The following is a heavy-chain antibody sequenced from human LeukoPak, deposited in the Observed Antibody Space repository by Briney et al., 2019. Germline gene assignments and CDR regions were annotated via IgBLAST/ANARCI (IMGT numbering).Heavy chain of an antibody. CDR2: ISYDGSNK. CDR1: GFSFSSYA. J-gene: IGHJ3*02. Sequence: PGGSLGLSCAASGFSFSSYAMHWVRQAPGKGLEWVAVISYDGSNKYYADSVKGRFTISRDNSKNTLYLQMNSLRAEDTAVYYCARAVRLGAFDIWGQGTMVTVSS. CDR3: ARAVRLGAFDI. V-gene: IGHV3-30-3*01. D-gene: IGHD4-17*01.